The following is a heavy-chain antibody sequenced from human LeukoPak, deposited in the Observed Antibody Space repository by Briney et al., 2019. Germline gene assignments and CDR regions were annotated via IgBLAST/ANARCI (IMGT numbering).Heavy chain of an antibody. CDR3: AKWGGYSSSWLDY. Sequence: GGSLRLSCAASGFTFSSYAMSWVRQAPGKGLEWVSAISGGGGSTYYADSVKGRFTISRDNSKNTLYLQMNSLRAEDTAVYYCAKWGGYSSSWLDYWGQGTLVTVSS. CDR1: GFTFSSYA. D-gene: IGHD6-13*01. J-gene: IGHJ4*02. CDR2: ISGGGGST. V-gene: IGHV3-23*01.